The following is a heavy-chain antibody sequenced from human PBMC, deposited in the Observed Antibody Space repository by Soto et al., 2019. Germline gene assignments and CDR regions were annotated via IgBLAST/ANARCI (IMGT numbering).Heavy chain of an antibody. CDR2: IITIFETA. CDR3: AKAVADYGFGGGRSSPFIRAYGMDV. V-gene: IGHV1-69*01. J-gene: IGHJ6*01. D-gene: IGHD3-3*01. CDR1: GGTFSSYV. Sequence: QVQLVQSGPEMKKPGSSVKVSCKASGGTFSSYVISWVRQAPGHGLEWVGGIITIFETAKYEQKFQGRVTITADESTRTLSMELGSLRPEDSAPCFWAKAVADYGFGGGRSSPFIRAYGMDVWGPGTRVTVSS.